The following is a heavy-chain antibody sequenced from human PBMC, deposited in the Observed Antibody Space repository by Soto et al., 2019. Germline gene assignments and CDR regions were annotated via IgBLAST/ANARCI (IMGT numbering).Heavy chain of an antibody. CDR1: GFSLSTSGVG. Sequence: QITLKESGPTLVKPTQTLTLTCTFSGFSLSTSGVGVGWIRQPPGKALEWLALIYWDDDKRYSPSLKSRLTIPKEPSKNQAVLTLTNMDPVDTATYYCAHRRIEGPFGYWGPGTLVTVSS. J-gene: IGHJ4*02. D-gene: IGHD2-15*01. V-gene: IGHV2-5*02. CDR3: AHRRIEGPFGY. CDR2: IYWDDDK.